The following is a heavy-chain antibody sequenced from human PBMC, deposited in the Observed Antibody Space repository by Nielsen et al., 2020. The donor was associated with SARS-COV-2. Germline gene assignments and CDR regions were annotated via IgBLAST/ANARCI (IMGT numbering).Heavy chain of an antibody. D-gene: IGHD2-2*01. CDR3: ARELAYCSSATCYNWFDP. Sequence: WVRQAPGQGLEWMGRINPNSGGTNYAQKFQGRVTMTRDTSISTAYMELSRLRSDDTAVYYCARELAYCSSATCYNWFDPWGQGTLVTVSS. CDR2: INPNSGGT. J-gene: IGHJ5*02. V-gene: IGHV1-2*06.